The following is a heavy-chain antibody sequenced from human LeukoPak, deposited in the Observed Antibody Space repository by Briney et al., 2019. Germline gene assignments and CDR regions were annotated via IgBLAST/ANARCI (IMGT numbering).Heavy chain of an antibody. D-gene: IGHD3-3*01. J-gene: IGHJ3*02. CDR2: IYQSGST. CDR3: ARARLLLENAFDI. CDR1: GGSLSAYY. V-gene: IGHV4-30-2*01. Sequence: PSETLSLTCTVSGGSLSAYYWSWIRQPPGKGLEWIGYIYQSGSTYYNPSLKSRVTISVDRSKNQFSLKLSSVTAADTAVYYCARARLLLENAFDIWGQGTMVTVSS.